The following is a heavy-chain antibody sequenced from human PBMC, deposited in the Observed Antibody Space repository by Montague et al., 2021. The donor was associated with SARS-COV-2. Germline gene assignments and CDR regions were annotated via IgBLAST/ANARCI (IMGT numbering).Heavy chain of an antibody. D-gene: IGHD5-18*01. CDR2: IYYSGST. J-gene: IGHJ3*02. CDR1: GGSISSYF. Sequence: SETLSLTCTVSGGSISSYFWSWIRQPPGKGLEWIGYIYYSGSTNYNPSLKSRVTISLDTSKNQFSLKLNSVTAADTAVYYCARGSHGPDAFDIWGQGTMVTASS. V-gene: IGHV4-59*01. CDR3: ARGSHGPDAFDI.